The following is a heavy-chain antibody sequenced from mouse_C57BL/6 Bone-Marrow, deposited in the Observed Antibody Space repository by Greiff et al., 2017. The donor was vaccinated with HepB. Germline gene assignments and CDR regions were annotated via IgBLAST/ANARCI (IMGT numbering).Heavy chain of an antibody. CDR1: GYTFTSYT. V-gene: IGHV1-4*01. Sequence: VQLQQSGAELARPGASVKMSCKASGYTFTSYTMHWVKQRPGQGLEWIGYINPSSGYTKYNQKFKDKATLAADKSSSTAYMQLSSLTSEDSAVYYCAKDYYGSSYGYWGQGTTLTVSS. CDR3: AKDYYGSSYGY. CDR2: INPSSGYT. D-gene: IGHD1-1*01. J-gene: IGHJ2*01.